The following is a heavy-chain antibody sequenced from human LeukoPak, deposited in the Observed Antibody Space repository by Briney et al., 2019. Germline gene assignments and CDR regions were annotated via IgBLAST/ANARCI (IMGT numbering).Heavy chain of an antibody. CDR1: GYSFTSYW. Sequence: GESLKISCKGSGYSFTSYWISWVRQMPGKGLGWMGRIDPSDSYTNYSPSFQGHATISADKSISTAYLQWSSLKASDTAMYYCARLVAARPDYYYGMDVWGQGTTVTVSS. CDR2: IDPSDSYT. CDR3: ARLVAARPDYYYGMDV. D-gene: IGHD6-6*01. V-gene: IGHV5-10-1*01. J-gene: IGHJ6*02.